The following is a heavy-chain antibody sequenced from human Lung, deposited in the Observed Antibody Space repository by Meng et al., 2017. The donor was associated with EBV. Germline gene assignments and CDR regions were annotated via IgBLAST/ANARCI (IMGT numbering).Heavy chain of an antibody. CDR3: AREADGATFDY. J-gene: IGHJ4*01. D-gene: IGHD1-26*01. V-gene: IGHV1-18*01. CDR1: GYTFTSYG. Sequence: QVPVGQSGAEVKKPGASVKVSCKASGYTFTSYGISWVRQAPGQGLEWMGWISGYNGNTNYAQKLQGRVTMTTDTSTSTAYMELRSLRSDDTAVYYCAREADGATFDYWGQAPWSPSPQ. CDR2: ISGYNGNT.